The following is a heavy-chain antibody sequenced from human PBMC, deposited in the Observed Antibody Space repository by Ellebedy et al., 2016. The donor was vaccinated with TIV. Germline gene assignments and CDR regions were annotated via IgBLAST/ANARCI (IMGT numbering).Heavy chain of an antibody. CDR2: IYYSGST. V-gene: IGHV4-39*07. D-gene: IGHD6-19*01. J-gene: IGHJ4*02. CDR1: GGSISSSSYY. CDR3: ARDQSSGRTYFDY. Sequence: SETLSLTCTVSGGSISSSSYYWGWIRQPPGKGLEWIGSIYYSGSTYYNPSLKSRVTISVDTSKNQFSLKLSSVTAADTAVYYCARDQSSGRTYFDYWGQGTLVTVSS.